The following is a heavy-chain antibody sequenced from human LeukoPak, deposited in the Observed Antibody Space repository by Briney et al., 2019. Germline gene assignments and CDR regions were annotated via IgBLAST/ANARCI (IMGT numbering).Heavy chain of an antibody. Sequence: ASVKVSCKASGYTFISYGISWVRQAPGQGLEWMGWISAYNGNTNYAQKFQGRVTMTTDTSTSTAYMELRSLRFDDTAVYYCAKAHLAAAGLVNWFDPWGQGTLVTVSS. CDR1: GYTFISYG. D-gene: IGHD6-13*01. CDR3: AKAHLAAAGLVNWFDP. CDR2: ISAYNGNT. J-gene: IGHJ5*02. V-gene: IGHV1-18*01.